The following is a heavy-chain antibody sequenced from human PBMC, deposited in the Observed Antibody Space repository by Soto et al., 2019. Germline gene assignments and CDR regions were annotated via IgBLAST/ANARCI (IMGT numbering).Heavy chain of an antibody. J-gene: IGHJ4*02. CDR3: AKRHTTVPTPANYFDY. Sequence: EVQLLESGGDLVQPGGSLRLSCAASGFTFSSYTMNWVRQAPGKGLDWVSAITSGGTTYYADSGRGRFTISRDDFKNTLYLQMDNLRAEDTALYYCAKRHTTVPTPANYFDYWGQGTLVTVSS. CDR2: ITSGGTT. D-gene: IGHD1-1*01. CDR1: GFTFSSYT. V-gene: IGHV3-23*01.